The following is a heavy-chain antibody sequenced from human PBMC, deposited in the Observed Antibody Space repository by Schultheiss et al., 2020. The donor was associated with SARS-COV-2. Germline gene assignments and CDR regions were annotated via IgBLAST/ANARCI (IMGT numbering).Heavy chain of an antibody. CDR2: ISGSGGST. D-gene: IGHD2-2*01. V-gene: IGHV3-23*01. Sequence: GGSLRLSCAASGFTFSSYAMSWVRQAPGKGLEWVSAISGSGGSTYYADSVKGRFTISRDNAKNSLYLQMNSLRAEDTAVYYCASLVVVPAAKRLNDYWGQGTLVTVSS. J-gene: IGHJ4*02. CDR3: ASLVVVPAAKRLNDY. CDR1: GFTFSSYA.